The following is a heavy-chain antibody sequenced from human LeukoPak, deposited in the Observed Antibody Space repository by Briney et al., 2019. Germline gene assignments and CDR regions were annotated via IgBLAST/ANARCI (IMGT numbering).Heavy chain of an antibody. CDR1: GFTFSSYA. V-gene: IGHV3-23*01. Sequence: GGSLRLSCAASGFTFSSYAMSWVRQAPGKGLEWVSAISGSGGSTYYADSVKGRFTISRDNSKNTLYLQMNSLRAEDTAVYYCAKDLWKYYGSGSYYPFDYWGQGTLVTVSS. CDR2: ISGSGGST. D-gene: IGHD3-10*01. J-gene: IGHJ4*02. CDR3: AKDLWKYYGSGSYYPFDY.